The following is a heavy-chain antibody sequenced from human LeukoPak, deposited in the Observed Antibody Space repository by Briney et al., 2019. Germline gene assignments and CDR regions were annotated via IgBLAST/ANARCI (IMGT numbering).Heavy chain of an antibody. D-gene: IGHD6-6*01. CDR3: ARGPASIVPRPPWFDP. V-gene: IGHV3-11*04. Sequence: GGSLRLSCAASGFTFSDFYMSWIRQAPGKGLEWVSYISSSGSTIYYADSVKGRFTISRDNAKNSLFLHMNSLRAEDTAVYYCARGPASIVPRPPWFDPWGQGTLVTVSS. CDR2: ISSSGSTI. J-gene: IGHJ5*02. CDR1: GFTFSDFY.